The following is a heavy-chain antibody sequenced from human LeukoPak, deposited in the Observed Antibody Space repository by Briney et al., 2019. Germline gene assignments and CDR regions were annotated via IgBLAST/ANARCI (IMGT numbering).Heavy chain of an antibody. CDR1: GFTFSNYW. CDR3: ARGALYQCYMDV. D-gene: IGHD2-2*01. J-gene: IGHJ6*03. V-gene: IGHV3-74*01. CDR2: INTDESRT. Sequence: GGSLRLSCAASGFTFSNYWMHWVRQVPGKGLVWVSRINTDESRTNYADSVEGRFTISRDNAKNTLYLQMNSLRADDTAVYYCARGALYQCYMDVWGKGTTVTVSS.